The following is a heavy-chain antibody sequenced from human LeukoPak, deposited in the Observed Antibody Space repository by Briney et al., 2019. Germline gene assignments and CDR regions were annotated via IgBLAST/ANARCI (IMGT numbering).Heavy chain of an antibody. V-gene: IGHV4-38-2*02. D-gene: IGHD2-8*01. CDR3: ARANGGPRDY. CDR2: IYYSGST. CDR1: GDSISSGYY. Sequence: SETLSLTCTVSGDSISSGYYWGWIRQPPGKGLEWIGSIYYSGSTYYNPSLKSRVTISVDTSKNQFSLKLSSVTAADTAVYYCARANGGPRDYWGQGTLVTVSS. J-gene: IGHJ4*02.